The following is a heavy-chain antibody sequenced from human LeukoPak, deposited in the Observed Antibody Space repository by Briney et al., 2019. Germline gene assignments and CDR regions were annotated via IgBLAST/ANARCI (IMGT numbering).Heavy chain of an antibody. CDR3: ARVMASGYSEANDY. CDR1: KFTFSDYS. D-gene: IGHD5-12*01. Sequence: GGSLRLSCAASKFTFSDYSMNWVRQAPGKGLEWVSVIGSSNSYRFYADSVKGRFTISRDNARNSLSLQMNSLRAEDTAVYYCARVMASGYSEANDYWGQGTLVTVSS. CDR2: IGSSNSYR. J-gene: IGHJ4*02. V-gene: IGHV3-21*01.